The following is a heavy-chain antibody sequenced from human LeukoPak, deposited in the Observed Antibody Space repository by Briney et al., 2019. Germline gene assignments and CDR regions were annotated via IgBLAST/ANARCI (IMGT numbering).Heavy chain of an antibody. Sequence: SVKVSCKASGGTFSSYAISWVRQAPGQGLEWMAGIIPIFGTANYAQKFQGRVTITADESTSTAYMELSSLRSEDTAVYYCARDAVYCSGGSCYSSGWFDPWGQGTLVTVSS. V-gene: IGHV1-69*13. CDR2: IIPIFGTA. J-gene: IGHJ5*02. CDR3: ARDAVYCSGGSCYSSGWFDP. CDR1: GGTFSSYA. D-gene: IGHD2-15*01.